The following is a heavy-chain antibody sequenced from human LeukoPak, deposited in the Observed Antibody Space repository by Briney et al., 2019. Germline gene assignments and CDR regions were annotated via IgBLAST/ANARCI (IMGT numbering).Heavy chain of an antibody. CDR1: GFTFSSYS. V-gene: IGHV3-21*04. CDR3: AKVSGNSYYYFDS. Sequence: PGGSLRLSCAASGFTFSSYSMNWVRQAPGKGLEWVSSISSSSTYIYYADSLKGRFTISRDNSKNTLFLQMNSLRADDTAVYYCAKVSGNSYYYFDSWGQGSLVTVPS. CDR2: ISSSSTYI. D-gene: IGHD3-22*01. J-gene: IGHJ4*02.